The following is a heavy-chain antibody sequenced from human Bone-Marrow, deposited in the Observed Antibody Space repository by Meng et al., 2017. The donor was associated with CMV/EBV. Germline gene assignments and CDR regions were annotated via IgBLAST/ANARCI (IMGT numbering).Heavy chain of an antibody. D-gene: IGHD3-10*01. CDR2: IYYSGST. Sequence: AISSGDYSWSWIRQPPGKGLEWIGYIYYSGSTYYNPSLKSRVTISVDTSKNQFSLKLSSVTAADTAVYYCARLLWFGELRFSWFDPWGQGTLVTVSS. V-gene: IGHV4-30-4*08. J-gene: IGHJ5*02. CDR3: ARLLWFGELRFSWFDP. CDR1: AISSGDYS.